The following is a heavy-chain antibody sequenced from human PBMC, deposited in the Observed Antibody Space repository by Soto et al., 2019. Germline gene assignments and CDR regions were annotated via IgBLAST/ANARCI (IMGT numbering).Heavy chain of an antibody. Sequence: QVQLVESGGGLVQPGGSLRLSCAASGFTFSDFYMSWIRQAPGKGLEWISYISSGRTNIFYADSVKGRFTVSRDNAKNSVYLQMDSLRAEDTAVYYCARDRNAAGSDYWGQGTLVTVSS. D-gene: IGHD1-1*01. CDR3: ARDRNAAGSDY. CDR1: GFTFSDFY. J-gene: IGHJ4*02. CDR2: ISSGRTNI. V-gene: IGHV3-11*01.